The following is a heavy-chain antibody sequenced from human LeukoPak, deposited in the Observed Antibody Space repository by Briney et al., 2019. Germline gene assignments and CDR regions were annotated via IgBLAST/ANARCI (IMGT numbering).Heavy chain of an antibody. CDR3: ARVGCSSTSCYANLASFDY. Sequence: GASVKVSCKASGGTFSSYAISWVRQAPGQGLEWMGGIIPIFGTANYAQQFQGRVTITADKSTSTAYMELSSLRSEDTAVYYCARVGCSSTSCYANLASFDYWGQGTLVTVSS. CDR2: IIPIFGTA. V-gene: IGHV1-69*06. D-gene: IGHD2-2*01. J-gene: IGHJ4*02. CDR1: GGTFSSYA.